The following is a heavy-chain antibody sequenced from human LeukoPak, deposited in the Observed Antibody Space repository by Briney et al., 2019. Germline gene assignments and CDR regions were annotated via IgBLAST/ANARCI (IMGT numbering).Heavy chain of an antibody. CDR3: ARDTHYYGSGSYFL. J-gene: IGHJ4*02. CDR2: MNPNSGNT. D-gene: IGHD3-10*01. V-gene: IGHV1-8*01. CDR1: GYTFTSYD. Sequence: ASVKVSCKASGYTFTSYDINRVRQATGQGLEWMGWMNPNSGNTGYAQKFQGRVTMTRNTSISTAYMELSSLRSEDTAVYYCARDTHYYGSGSYFLWGQGTLVTVSS.